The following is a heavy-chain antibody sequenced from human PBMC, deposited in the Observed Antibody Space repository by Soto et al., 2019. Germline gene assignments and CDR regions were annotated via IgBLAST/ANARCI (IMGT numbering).Heavy chain of an antibody. V-gene: IGHV3-53*01. CDR3: ARDKGGIAAALYYYYYGMDV. CDR2: IYSGGST. CDR1: GFTVSSNY. Sequence: PGGSLRLSCAASGFTVSSNYMSWVRRAPGKGLEWVSVIYSGGSTYYADSVKGRFTISRDNSKNTLYLQMNSLRAEDTAVYYCARDKGGIAAALYYYYYGMDVWGQGTTVTVSS. D-gene: IGHD6-13*01. J-gene: IGHJ6*02.